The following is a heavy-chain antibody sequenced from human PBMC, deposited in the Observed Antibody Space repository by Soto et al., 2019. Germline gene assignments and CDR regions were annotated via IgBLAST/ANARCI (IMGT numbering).Heavy chain of an antibody. CDR2: VYFSGNT. Sequence: PSETLSLTCTVSGGSLSSYYWTWIRQSPGKGLEWIGYVYFSGNTNYNPSLKSRVTISVDTSKNQFSLKLSSVTAADTAVYYCARTSYSTGYYFDYWGQGTLVTVSS. CDR1: GGSLSSYY. CDR3: ARTSYSTGYYFDY. D-gene: IGHD6-19*01. J-gene: IGHJ4*02. V-gene: IGHV4-59*12.